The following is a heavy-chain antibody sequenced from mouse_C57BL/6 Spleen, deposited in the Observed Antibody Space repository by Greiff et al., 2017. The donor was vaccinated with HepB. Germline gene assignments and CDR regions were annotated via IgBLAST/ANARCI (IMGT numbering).Heavy chain of an antibody. J-gene: IGHJ2*01. CDR1: GFSLSTSGMG. D-gene: IGHD1-1*01. CDR2: IYWDDDK. V-gene: IGHV8-12*01. CDR3: ARSGITTVAPFDY. Sequence: QVTLKESGPGILQSSQTLSLTCSFSGFSLSTSGMGVSWIRQPSGKGLEWLAHIYWDDDKRYNLSLKSRLTISKDTSRNQVFLKITSVDTADTATYYCARSGITTVAPFDYWGQGTTLTVSS.